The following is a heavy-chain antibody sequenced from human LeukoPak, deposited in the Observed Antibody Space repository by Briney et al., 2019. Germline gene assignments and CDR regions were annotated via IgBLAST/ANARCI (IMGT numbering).Heavy chain of an antibody. CDR3: AKSSSGYYDFWSGFDY. Sequence: PGGSLRLSCAASGFTFDDYTRHWVRQAPGKGLEWVSLISWDGGSTYYADSVKGRFTISRDNSKNSLYLQMSSLRTEDTALYYCAKSSSGYYDFWSGFDYWGQGTLVTVSS. J-gene: IGHJ4*02. V-gene: IGHV3-43*01. CDR2: ISWDGGST. D-gene: IGHD3-3*01. CDR1: GFTFDDYT.